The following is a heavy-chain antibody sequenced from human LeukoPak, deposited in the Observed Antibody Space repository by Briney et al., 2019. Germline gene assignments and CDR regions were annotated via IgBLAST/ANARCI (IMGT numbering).Heavy chain of an antibody. CDR3: ARDRRYSYGYDY. CDR1: GGSISSYY. D-gene: IGHD5-18*01. Sequence: ASETLSLTCTVSGGSISSYYWSWIRQPPGKGLEWIGYIYYSGSTNYNPFLKSRVTISVDTSKNQFSLKLSSVTAADTAVYYCARDRRYSYGYDYWGQGTLVTVSS. V-gene: IGHV4-59*01. J-gene: IGHJ4*02. CDR2: IYYSGST.